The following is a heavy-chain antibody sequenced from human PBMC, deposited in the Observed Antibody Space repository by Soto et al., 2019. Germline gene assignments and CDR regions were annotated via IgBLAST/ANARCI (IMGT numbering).Heavy chain of an antibody. CDR1: GFTFSSYA. D-gene: IGHD3-22*01. V-gene: IGHV3-30*04. CDR2: ISYDGSNK. CDR3: AKDESPYDSSGYSLH. Sequence: PGGSLRLSCAASGFTFSSYAMHWVRQAPGKGLEWVAVISYDGSNKYYADSVKGRFTISRDNSKNTLYLQMNSLRAEDTAVYYCAKDESPYDSSGYSLHWGQGTLVTVSS. J-gene: IGHJ4*02.